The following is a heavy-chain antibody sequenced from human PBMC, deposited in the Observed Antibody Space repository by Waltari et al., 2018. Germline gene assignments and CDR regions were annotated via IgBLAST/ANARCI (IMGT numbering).Heavy chain of an antibody. CDR3: ARDGPGGGLEN. CDR1: GFTFSSYS. Sequence: EVQLVESGGGLVKPGGSLRLSCAASGFTFSSYSMNWARQAPGKGLEWVSSISRSSSYIYYADSVKGRFTISRDNAKNSLYLQMNSLRAEDTAVYYCARDGPGGGLENWGQGTLVTVSS. V-gene: IGHV3-21*01. J-gene: IGHJ4*02. CDR2: ISRSSSYI. D-gene: IGHD3-16*01.